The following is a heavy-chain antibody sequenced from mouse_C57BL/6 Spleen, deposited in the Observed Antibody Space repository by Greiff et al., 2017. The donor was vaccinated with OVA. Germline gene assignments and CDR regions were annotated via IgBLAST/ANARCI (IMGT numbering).Heavy chain of an antibody. CDR2: IDPSDSET. D-gene: IGHD3-3*01. CDR3: AREGGGPHWYFDV. CDR1: GYTFTSYW. J-gene: IGHJ1*03. V-gene: IGHV1-52*01. Sequence: VKLQQPGAELVRPGSSVKLSCKASGYTFTSYWMHWVKQRPIQGLEWIGNIDPSDSETHYNQKFKDKATLTVDKSSSTAYMQLSSLTSEDSAVYYCAREGGGPHWYFDVWGTGTTVTVSS.